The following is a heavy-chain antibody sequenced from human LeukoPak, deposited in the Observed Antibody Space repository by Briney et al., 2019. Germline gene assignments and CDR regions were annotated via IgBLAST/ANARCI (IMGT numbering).Heavy chain of an antibody. V-gene: IGHV3-23*01. Sequence: PGGSLRFSCAASGFTFSSYAMSGVRQAPGKGLEWVSAISGSGGSTYYADSVKGRFTISRDNSKNTLYLQMNSLRAEDTAVYYCAKDGISGPAAIPSFYFDYWGQGTLVTVSS. CDR3: AKDGISGPAAIPSFYFDY. CDR2: ISGSGGST. J-gene: IGHJ4*02. D-gene: IGHD2-2*01. CDR1: GFTFSSYA.